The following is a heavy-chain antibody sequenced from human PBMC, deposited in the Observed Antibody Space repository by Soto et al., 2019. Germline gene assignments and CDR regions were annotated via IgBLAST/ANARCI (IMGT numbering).Heavy chain of an antibody. D-gene: IGHD2-8*02. Sequence: PGGSLRLSCAASGFTYSDYYMGWIRQTPGKGLEWVSYISTTSTYTNYADSVKGRFTISRDNAKNSLYLQMNSLRAEDTAVYYCARDYWDNYFDYWGQGTLVTVSS. J-gene: IGHJ4*02. CDR1: GFTYSDYY. V-gene: IGHV3-11*05. CDR2: ISTTSTYT. CDR3: ARDYWDNYFDY.